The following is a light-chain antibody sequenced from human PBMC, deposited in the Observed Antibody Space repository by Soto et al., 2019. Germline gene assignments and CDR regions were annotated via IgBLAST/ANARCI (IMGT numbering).Light chain of an antibody. CDR3: SSYTSSSAPGVV. J-gene: IGLJ2*01. Sequence: QSVLTQPASVSGSPGQSITISCTGTSSDVGGYNYVSWYQQHPGKAPKLMIYEVSNRPSGVSNRFSGSKSVNTASLTISGLQAEDEADYYCSSYTSSSAPGVVFGGGTKVTVL. V-gene: IGLV2-14*01. CDR1: SSDVGGYNY. CDR2: EVS.